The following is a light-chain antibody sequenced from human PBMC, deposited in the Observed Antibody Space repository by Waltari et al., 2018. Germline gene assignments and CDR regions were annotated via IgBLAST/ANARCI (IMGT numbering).Light chain of an antibody. Sequence: DVVMTQSPLSLPVTLGQPASISCRSSKSLVHCDGNTNLNWFPQRPGQAPRRLFYRVSNRDSGVPDRFSGSGSGTDFTLKISRVEAEDVGVYYCMQGTHWPWTFGQGTKVEIK. CDR3: MQGTHWPWT. J-gene: IGKJ1*01. CDR2: RVS. V-gene: IGKV2-30*02. CDR1: KSLVHCDGNTN.